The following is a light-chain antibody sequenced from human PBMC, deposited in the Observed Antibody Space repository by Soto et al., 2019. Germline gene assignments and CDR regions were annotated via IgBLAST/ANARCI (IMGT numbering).Light chain of an antibody. CDR2: GAS. V-gene: IGKV3-15*01. CDR1: QSISNK. J-gene: IGKJ3*01. CDR3: QQYNNWPPRAT. Sequence: EIVMTQSPATLSVSPGARANLSCRASQSISNKLAWYQQKPGQAPRLVIYGASTRATGIPARFSGSGSGTEVTLTISSLQYKDFAIYYCQQYNNWPPRATFGPGTKVDIK.